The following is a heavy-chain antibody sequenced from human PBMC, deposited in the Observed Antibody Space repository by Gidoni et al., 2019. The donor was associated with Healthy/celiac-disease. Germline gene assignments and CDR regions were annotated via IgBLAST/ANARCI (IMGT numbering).Heavy chain of an antibody. Sequence: QVQLQQCGAGLLKPSETLSLTCAVYGGSFSGYYWSWIRQPPWKGMEWIGEINHSGSTNYNPSLKSRVTISVDTSKNQFSMKLSSVTAADTAVYYCARCRLITMVRGALGWFDPWGQGTLVTVSS. V-gene: IGHV4-34*01. J-gene: IGHJ5*02. CDR3: ARCRLITMVRGALGWFDP. D-gene: IGHD3-10*01. CDR1: GGSFSGYY. CDR2: INHSGST.